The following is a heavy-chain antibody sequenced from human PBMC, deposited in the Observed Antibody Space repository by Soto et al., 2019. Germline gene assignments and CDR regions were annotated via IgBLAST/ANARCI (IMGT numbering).Heavy chain of an antibody. CDR3: ARATYSNAWYSFDL. J-gene: IGHJ4*02. Sequence: GGSLRLSCEASGFTFSGYWMSWVRQAPGKGLGWVADIKHDGSVQYYVDSVKGRFTISRDNAKKLLYLQINGLRAEDTALYYCARATYSNAWYSFDLWGQGTLVTVSS. D-gene: IGHD4-4*01. CDR1: GFTFSGYW. V-gene: IGHV3-7*03. CDR2: IKHDGSVQ.